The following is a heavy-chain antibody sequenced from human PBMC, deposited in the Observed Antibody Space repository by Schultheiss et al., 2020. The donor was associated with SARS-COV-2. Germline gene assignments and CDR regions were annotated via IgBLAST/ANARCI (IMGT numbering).Heavy chain of an antibody. J-gene: IGHJ4*02. Sequence: GESLKISCAASGFTFSNAWMSWVRQAPGKGLEWVSYIGVDGTTIFYADSVKGRFTISRDNSKNTLYLQMNSLRAEDTAVYYCARGTYYSKSYYFDYWGQGTLVTVSS. CDR2: IGVDGTTI. CDR3: ARGTYYSKSYYFDY. CDR1: GFTFSNAW. V-gene: IGHV3-48*01. D-gene: IGHD4-11*01.